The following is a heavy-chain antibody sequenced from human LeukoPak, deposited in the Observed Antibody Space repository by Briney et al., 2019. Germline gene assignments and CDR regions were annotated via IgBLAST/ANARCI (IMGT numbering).Heavy chain of an antibody. CDR3: AKDREGTIADYFDY. CDR2: ISGSGGST. J-gene: IGHJ4*02. CDR1: GFTFSSYA. Sequence: GGSLRLSCAASGFTFSSYAMSWVRQAPGKGLEWVSSISGSGGSTYYADSVKGRFTISRDNSKNTLYLQMNSLRGEDAAVYYCAKDREGTIADYFDYWGQGTLVTVSS. D-gene: IGHD1-7*01. V-gene: IGHV3-23*01.